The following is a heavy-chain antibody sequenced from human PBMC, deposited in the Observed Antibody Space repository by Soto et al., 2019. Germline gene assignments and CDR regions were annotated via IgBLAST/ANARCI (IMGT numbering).Heavy chain of an antibody. CDR1: KDSVSSNSAA. CDR2: TYYRSKWYN. Sequence: SQTLSLTCAISKDSVSSNSAAWNWIRQSPSRGLEWLGRTYYRSKWYNDYAVSVKSRITINPDTSKSQFSLQLNSVTPEDTALYYCAAFRIAMVRGVIRFGMDVWGQGTTVTVSS. D-gene: IGHD3-10*01. J-gene: IGHJ6*02. V-gene: IGHV6-1*01. CDR3: AAFRIAMVRGVIRFGMDV.